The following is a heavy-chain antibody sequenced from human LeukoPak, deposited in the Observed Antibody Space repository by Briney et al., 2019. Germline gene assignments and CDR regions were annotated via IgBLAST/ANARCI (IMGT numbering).Heavy chain of an antibody. V-gene: IGHV4-30-2*01. CDR3: ASSPVGATDY. D-gene: IGHD1-26*01. Sequence: SETLSLTCTVSGGSISSGGYYWSWIRQPPGKGLEWIGYIYHSGSTYYNPSLKSRVTISVDRSKNQFSLKLSSVTAADTAVYYCASSPVGATDYWGQGTLVTVSS. J-gene: IGHJ4*02. CDR2: IYHSGST. CDR1: GGSISSGGYY.